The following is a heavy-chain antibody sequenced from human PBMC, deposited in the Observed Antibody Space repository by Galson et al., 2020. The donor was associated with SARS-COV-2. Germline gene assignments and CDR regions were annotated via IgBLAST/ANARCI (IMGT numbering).Heavy chain of an antibody. J-gene: IGHJ4*02. V-gene: IGHV5-51*01. D-gene: IGHD3-22*01. CDR3: ARHVEDSSGYYLEGGIDY. CDR2: IYPGDSDT. CDR1: GYSFTSYW. Sequence: GESLKISCKGSGYSFTSYWIGWVRQMPGKGLEWMGIIYPGDSDTRYSPSFQGQVTISADKSSSTAYLQWSSLKASDTAMYYCARHVEDSSGYYLEGGIDYWGQGTLVTVSS.